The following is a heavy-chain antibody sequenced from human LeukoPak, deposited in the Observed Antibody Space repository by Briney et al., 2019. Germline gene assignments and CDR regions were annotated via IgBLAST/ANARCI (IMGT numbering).Heavy chain of an antibody. Sequence: SETLSLTCTVFGDSISSSSYYWGWIRQPPGKGLEWIGSIYNSGSTYYNPSLESRVTISVDTSKNQFSLKLSSVTAADTAVYYCARDRYYDSNAIDYWGQGTLVTVSS. V-gene: IGHV4-39*07. CDR3: ARDRYYDSNAIDY. D-gene: IGHD3-22*01. CDR1: GDSISSSSYY. CDR2: IYNSGST. J-gene: IGHJ4*02.